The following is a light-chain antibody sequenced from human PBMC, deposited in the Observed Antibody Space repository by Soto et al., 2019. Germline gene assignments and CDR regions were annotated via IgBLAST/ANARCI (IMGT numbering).Light chain of an antibody. V-gene: IGKV3-20*01. J-gene: IGKJ1*01. CDR2: GAS. CDR3: QQYGTSPRGT. Sequence: DIVLTQSPGTLSLSPGERATLSCRASQSVSSTFFAWYQQKPGQAPRLLMFGASNRATGIPDRFSGSGSGTDFTLTISRLEPEDFAMYYCQQYGTSPRGTFGQGTKVGVK. CDR1: QSVSSTF.